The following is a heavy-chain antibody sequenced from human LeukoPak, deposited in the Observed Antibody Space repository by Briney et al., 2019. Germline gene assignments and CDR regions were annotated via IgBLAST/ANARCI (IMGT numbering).Heavy chain of an antibody. CDR2: ISLGGTT. D-gene: IGHD3-3*01. CDR3: ARHGDFWSGYYYYYMDV. J-gene: IGHJ6*03. CDR1: GYSINNVYY. V-gene: IGHV4-38-2*02. Sequence: SETLSLTCTVSGYSINNVYYWGWIRKPPGKGLEWLGSISLGGTTYYNPSLKSRVTISLDTSRNQFSLKLSSVTAADTAVYYCARHGDFWSGYYYYYMDVWGKGTTVTVSS.